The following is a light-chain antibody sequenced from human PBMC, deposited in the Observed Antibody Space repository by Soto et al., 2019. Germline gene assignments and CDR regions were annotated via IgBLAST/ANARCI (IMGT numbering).Light chain of an antibody. CDR2: GAS. CDR3: QQYGSAPLLT. Sequence: EIVWTQSPGTLSWSPGERATLSCRASQSVSSSYLAWYQQKPGQAPRLLIYGASSRATGIPDRFSGSGSGTDFTLTISRLEPEDFAVYYCQQYGSAPLLTFGGGTKVEIK. J-gene: IGKJ4*01. CDR1: QSVSSSY. V-gene: IGKV3-20*01.